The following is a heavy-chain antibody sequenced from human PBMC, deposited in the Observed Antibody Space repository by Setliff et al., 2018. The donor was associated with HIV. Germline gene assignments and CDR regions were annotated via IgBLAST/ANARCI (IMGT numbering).Heavy chain of an antibody. CDR1: GASFTDYY. J-gene: IGHJ4*02. CDR2: IHHTGHI. Sequence: PSETLSLTCAFYGASFTDYYWNWIRQPPGKGLEWIGEIHHTGHINYNPSFKSRVTMSLDMSTNQFSLKMASMTAADSAAYYCARFDVTPMTTRDYWGQGTQVTVSS. D-gene: IGHD4-17*01. V-gene: IGHV4-34*01. CDR3: ARFDVTPMTTRDY.